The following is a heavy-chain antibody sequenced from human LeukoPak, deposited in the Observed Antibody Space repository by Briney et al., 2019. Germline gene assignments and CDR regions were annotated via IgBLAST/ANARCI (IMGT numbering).Heavy chain of an antibody. V-gene: IGHV4-30-4*08. D-gene: IGHD1-1*01. Sequence: SETLSLTCTVSGGSISSGDYYWSWIRQPPGKGLEWIGYIYYSGSTYYNPSLKSRVTISVDTSKNQLSLKLSSVTAADTAVYYCAREGSSLSLAPNWYYFDYWGQGTLVTVSS. CDR3: AREGSSLSLAPNWYYFDY. CDR2: IYYSGST. CDR1: GGSISSGDYY. J-gene: IGHJ4*02.